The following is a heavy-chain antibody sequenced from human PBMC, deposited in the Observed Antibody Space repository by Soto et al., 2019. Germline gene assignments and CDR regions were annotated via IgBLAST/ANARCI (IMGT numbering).Heavy chain of an antibody. V-gene: IGHV3-30-3*01. J-gene: IGHJ4*02. Sequence: QVQLVESGGGVVQPGRSLRLSCAASGFTFSSYAMHWVRQAPGKGLEWVAVISYDGSNKYYADSVKSRFTISRDNSKNTLYLQMNSLRAEDTAVYYCARIYSSGWYAQDDYWGQGTLVTVSS. CDR3: ARIYSSGWYAQDDY. D-gene: IGHD6-19*01. CDR2: ISYDGSNK. CDR1: GFTFSSYA.